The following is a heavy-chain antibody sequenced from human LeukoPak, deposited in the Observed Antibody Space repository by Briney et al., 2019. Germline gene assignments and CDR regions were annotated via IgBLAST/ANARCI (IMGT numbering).Heavy chain of an antibody. D-gene: IGHD2-21*02. Sequence: SVKVSFKASGGTYSSYAISWVRQAPGQGLEGMGRIIPILGIANYAQKFQGRVTITADKSTSTAYMELSSLRSEDTAVYYCGRSSPIGVTADYWGQGTLVTVSS. J-gene: IGHJ4*02. CDR1: GGTYSSYA. CDR3: GRSSPIGVTADY. CDR2: IIPILGIA. V-gene: IGHV1-69*04.